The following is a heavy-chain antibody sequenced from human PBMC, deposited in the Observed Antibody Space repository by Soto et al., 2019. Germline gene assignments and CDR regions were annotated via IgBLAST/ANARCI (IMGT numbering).Heavy chain of an antibody. Sequence: SETLSLTCSVSGDSITGYYWSWIRQPPGKGLEWIGYIHYSGSSDYSPSLKSRVSISVDTSKNQFSLRLTSVTAAGTAVYYCARNHFGDPPLNNWFDPWGQGSLVTVSS. V-gene: IGHV4-59*01. D-gene: IGHD4-17*01. CDR3: ARNHFGDPPLNNWFDP. CDR1: GDSITGYY. CDR2: IHYSGSS. J-gene: IGHJ5*02.